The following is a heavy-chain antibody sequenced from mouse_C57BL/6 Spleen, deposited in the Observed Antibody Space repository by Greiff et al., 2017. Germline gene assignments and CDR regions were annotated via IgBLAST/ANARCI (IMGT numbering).Heavy chain of an antibody. J-gene: IGHJ3*01. CDR1: GYTFTSYW. CDR2: IYPSDSET. CDR3: ARPLYNQAWFAY. Sequence: QVQLQQPGAELVRPGSSVKLSCKASGYTFTSYWQGGVKRRPGQGLEWIGNIYPSDSETHYNQKFKDKATLTVDKSSSPSYMQLGSLTSEDSAVYYCARPLYNQAWFAYWGQGTLVTVSA. D-gene: IGHD6-1*01. V-gene: IGHV1-61*01.